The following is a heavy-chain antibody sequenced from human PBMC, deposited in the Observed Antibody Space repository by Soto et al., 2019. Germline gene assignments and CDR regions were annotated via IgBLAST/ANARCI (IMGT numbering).Heavy chain of an antibody. D-gene: IGHD2-2*01. CDR1: GGSFSGYY. V-gene: IGHV4-34*01. J-gene: IGHJ5*02. Sequence: SETLSLTCAVYGGSFSGYYWSWIRQPPGKGLEWIGEINHSGSTNYNPSLKSRVTISVDTSKNQFSLKLSSVTAADTAVYYCARGHSSSTSCYSAWGQGTLVTVSS. CDR3: ARGHSSSTSCYSA. CDR2: INHSGST.